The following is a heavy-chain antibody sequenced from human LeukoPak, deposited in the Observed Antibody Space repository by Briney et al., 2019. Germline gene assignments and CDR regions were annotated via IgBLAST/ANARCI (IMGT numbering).Heavy chain of an antibody. CDR1: GGTFSSYA. J-gene: IGHJ4*02. D-gene: IGHD3-3*01. CDR2: IIPIFGTA. CDR3: ARANGRFLEWPLDY. V-gene: IGHV1-69*13. Sequence: GASVKVSCKASGGTFSSYAISWVRQAPGQGLEWMGGIIPIFGTADYAQKFQGRVTITADESTSTAYMELSSLRSEDTAVYYCARANGRFLEWPLDYWGQGTLVTVSS.